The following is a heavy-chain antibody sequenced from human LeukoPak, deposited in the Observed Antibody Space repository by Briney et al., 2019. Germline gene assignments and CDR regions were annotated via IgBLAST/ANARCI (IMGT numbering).Heavy chain of an antibody. Sequence: SQTLSLTCAISGDSVSSNSAAWNWIRQSPSRGLEWLGRTYYRSKWYNDYAVSVKSRITINPDTSKNQFSLQLNSVTPEDTAVYYCVRGSGSYYKEIGELDYWGQGTLVTVSS. CDR2: TYYRSKWYN. V-gene: IGHV6-1*01. J-gene: IGHJ4*02. CDR3: VRGSGSYYKEIGELDY. D-gene: IGHD3-10*01. CDR1: GDSVSSNSAA.